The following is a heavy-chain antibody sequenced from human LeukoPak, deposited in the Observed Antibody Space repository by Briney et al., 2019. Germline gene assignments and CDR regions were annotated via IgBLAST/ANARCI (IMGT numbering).Heavy chain of an antibody. V-gene: IGHV1-69*13. J-gene: IGHJ4*02. CDR3: ASSGLGPGFDY. CDR2: IIPIFGTA. Sequence: ASVKVSCKASGGTFISYAISWVRQAPGQGLEWMGGIIPIFGTANYAQKFQGRVAITADESTSTAYMELSSLRSEDTAVYYCASSGLGPGFDYWGQGTLVTVSS. D-gene: IGHD5-12*01. CDR1: GGTFISYA.